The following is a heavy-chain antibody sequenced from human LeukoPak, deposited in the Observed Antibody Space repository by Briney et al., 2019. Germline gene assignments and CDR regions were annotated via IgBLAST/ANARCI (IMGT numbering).Heavy chain of an antibody. CDR2: IYYGGTT. D-gene: IGHD5-24*01. CDR1: GGSISSYY. J-gene: IGHJ4*02. Sequence: SETLSLTCTVSGGSISSYYWGWIRQPPGKGLEWIANIYYGGTTYYNPSLESRVTISVDTSKNQVSLKLYSVTAADTAVYYCARLGDGFNTAGGFDYWGQGTLVTVSS. CDR3: ARLGDGFNTAGGFDY. V-gene: IGHV4-39*01.